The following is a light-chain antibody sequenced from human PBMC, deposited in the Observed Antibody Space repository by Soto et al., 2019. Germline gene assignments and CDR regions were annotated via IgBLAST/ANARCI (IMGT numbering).Light chain of an antibody. Sequence: QAVVTQEPSLTVSPGGTVTLTCASSTGPVTSGFYPHWVQQKPGQAPRTLIYSTTNKHSWTPARFSGSLLGGKAALTLSGVQPEDEADYYCSSYTTTSTLVFGGGTKLTVL. CDR2: STT. V-gene: IGLV7-43*01. J-gene: IGLJ3*02. CDR3: SSYTTTSTLV. CDR1: TGPVTSGFY.